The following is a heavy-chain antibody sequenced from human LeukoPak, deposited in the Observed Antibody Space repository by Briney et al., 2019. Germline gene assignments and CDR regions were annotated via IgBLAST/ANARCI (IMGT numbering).Heavy chain of an antibody. V-gene: IGHV4-31*03. CDR1: GGSISSGGYY. CDR2: IHYSGRT. Sequence: SQTLSLTCTVSGGSISSGGYYWSWIRQRPGKGLEWIGYIHYSGRTYYNPFLKSRVTLSVDTSENQFSLKLSSVTAADTAVYYCARVITGTTSWYFDLWGRGTLVTVSS. J-gene: IGHJ2*01. D-gene: IGHD1-7*01. CDR3: ARVITGTTSWYFDL.